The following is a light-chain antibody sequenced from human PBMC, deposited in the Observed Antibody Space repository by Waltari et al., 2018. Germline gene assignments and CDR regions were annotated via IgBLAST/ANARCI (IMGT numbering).Light chain of an antibody. CDR3: QQYNTYSS. CDR1: QSISNW. Sequence: DIQMTQSPSSLSASVGDTVTITCRASQSISNWLAWYQQKPGKAPILLIYKASILNSGVPSRFSASGSGTQFTLTISSLQPGDFATYYCQQYNTYSSFGQGTKLEIK. V-gene: IGKV1-5*03. CDR2: KAS. J-gene: IGKJ2*01.